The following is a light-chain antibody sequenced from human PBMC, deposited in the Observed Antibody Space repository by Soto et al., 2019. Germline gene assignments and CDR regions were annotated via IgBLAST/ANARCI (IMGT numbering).Light chain of an antibody. CDR3: QQYNSYWT. CDR2: DAS. CDR1: QSISSW. Sequence: DIQMTQSPSTLSASVGDRVTITCRASQSISSWLAWYQQKPGKAPKLLIYDASSLESRVPSRFRGSGSGTEFTLSISSLQPDDFATYYCQQYNSYWTFGQWTKVDIK. V-gene: IGKV1-5*01. J-gene: IGKJ1*01.